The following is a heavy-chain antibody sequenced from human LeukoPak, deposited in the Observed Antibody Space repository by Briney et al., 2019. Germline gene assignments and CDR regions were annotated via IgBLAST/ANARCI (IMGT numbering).Heavy chain of an antibody. CDR1: GYTVTNYY. Sequence: GASVKVSCKASGYTVTNYYMHWVRQAPGQGLEWMGMINPSISSRTYAQKFQGRVTVTSDTSTSTVYMEVSSLRSEDTAIYYCARSGMWFSTNDWGQGNPGHRLL. CDR2: INPSISSR. D-gene: IGHD2-21*01. J-gene: IGHJ4*02. CDR3: ARSGMWFSTND. V-gene: IGHV1-46*01.